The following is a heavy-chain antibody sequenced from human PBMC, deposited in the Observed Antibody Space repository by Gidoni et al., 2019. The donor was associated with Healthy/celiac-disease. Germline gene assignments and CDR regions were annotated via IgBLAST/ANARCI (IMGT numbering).Heavy chain of an antibody. V-gene: IGHV4-34*01. CDR2: INHSGST. J-gene: IGHJ3*02. D-gene: IGHD3-9*01. CDR1: GGSFSGYY. CDR3: ASLNYDILTGYSDAFDI. Sequence: QVQLQQWGAGLFKPSETLSLTFAVYGGSFSGYYWSWIRQPPGKGLEWIGEINHSGSTNYNPYLKSRVTISVDTSKNQFSLKLSSVTAADTAVYYCASLNYDILTGYSDAFDIWGQGTMVTVSS.